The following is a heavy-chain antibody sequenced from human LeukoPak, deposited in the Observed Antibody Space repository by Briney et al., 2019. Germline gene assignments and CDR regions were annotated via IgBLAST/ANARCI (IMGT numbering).Heavy chain of an antibody. CDR3: ARDRRIAVAGKGPYYFDY. V-gene: IGHV3-30-3*01. Sequence: GGSLRLSCAASGFTFSSYAMHWVRQAPGKGLEWVAVISYDGSNKYYADSVKGRFTISRDNSKNTLYLQMNRLRAEDTAVYYCARDRRIAVAGKGPYYFDYWGQGTLVTVSS. CDR1: GFTFSSYA. D-gene: IGHD6-19*01. CDR2: ISYDGSNK. J-gene: IGHJ4*02.